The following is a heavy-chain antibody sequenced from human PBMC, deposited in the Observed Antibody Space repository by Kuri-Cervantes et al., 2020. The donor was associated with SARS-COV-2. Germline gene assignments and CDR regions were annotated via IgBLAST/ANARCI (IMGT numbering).Heavy chain of an antibody. V-gene: IGHV4-39*01. CDR1: GASISSSTYY. CDR2: IYESGDT. Sequence: GSLRLSCTVSGASISSSTYYWGWIRQSPGKGLEWLGSIYESGDTYYSSSLKSRLSLSVDTSKNQFSLKLTSVTAADTAVYYCARKMDTAMVIDYWGQGTLVTVSS. D-gene: IGHD5-18*01. CDR3: ARKMDTAMVIDY. J-gene: IGHJ4*02.